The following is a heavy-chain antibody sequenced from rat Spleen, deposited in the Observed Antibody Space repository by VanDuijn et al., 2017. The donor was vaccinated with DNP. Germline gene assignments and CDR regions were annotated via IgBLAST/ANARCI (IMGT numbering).Heavy chain of an antibody. J-gene: IGHJ3*01. V-gene: IGHV5-31*01. Sequence: EVQLVESGGDLVQPGKSLKLSCVASGFTFNDYWMTWIRQVPGKGLEWVASTIGSGGNSYYPDSVKGRFTISRDNAKSTLYLQMDSLRSEDTATYYCATDAVAYWGQGTLVTVSS. CDR3: ATDAVAY. CDR2: TIGSGGNS. CDR1: GFTFNDYW.